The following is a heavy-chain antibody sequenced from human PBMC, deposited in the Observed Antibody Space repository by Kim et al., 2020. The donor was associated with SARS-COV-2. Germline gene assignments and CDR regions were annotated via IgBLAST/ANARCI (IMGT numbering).Heavy chain of an antibody. J-gene: IGHJ5*02. Sequence: GGSLRLSCAASGFTVSSNYMSWVRQAPGKGLEWVSVIYSGGSTYYADSVKGRFTISRDNSKNTLYLQMNSLRAEDTAVYYCARDLGSGYYTWFDPWGQGTLVTVSS. CDR3: ARDLGSGYYTWFDP. D-gene: IGHD3-22*01. CDR2: IYSGGST. CDR1: GFTVSSNY. V-gene: IGHV3-66*01.